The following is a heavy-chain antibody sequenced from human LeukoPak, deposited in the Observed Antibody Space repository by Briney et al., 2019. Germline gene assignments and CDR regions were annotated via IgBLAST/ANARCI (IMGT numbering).Heavy chain of an antibody. V-gene: IGHV1-69*13. J-gene: IGHJ3*02. CDR3: ARAGTSVSGAFDI. D-gene: IGHD1-14*01. CDR1: GGTFSSYA. Sequence: ASVKVSCKASGGTFSSYAISWVRQAPGQGLEWMGGIIPIFGTANYAQKFQGRVTITADESTSTAYMELSSLRSEDTAVYYCARAGTSVSGAFDIWGQGTMVTVSS. CDR2: IIPIFGTA.